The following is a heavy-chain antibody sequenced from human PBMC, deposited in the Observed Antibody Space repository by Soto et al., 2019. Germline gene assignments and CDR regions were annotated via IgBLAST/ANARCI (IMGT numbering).Heavy chain of an antibody. Sequence: QVQLVESGGGVVQPGRSLRLSCAASGFTFSSYGMHWVRQAPGKGLEWVAVISYDGSNKYYADSVKGRFTISRDNSKNTLYPQMNSLRAEDTAVYYCAKDGGELDIFPEISKTYYYYGMDVWGQGTTVTVSS. CDR2: ISYDGSNK. CDR1: GFTFSSYG. V-gene: IGHV3-30*18. J-gene: IGHJ6*02. CDR3: AKDGGELDIFPEISKTYYYYGMDV. D-gene: IGHD3-3*02.